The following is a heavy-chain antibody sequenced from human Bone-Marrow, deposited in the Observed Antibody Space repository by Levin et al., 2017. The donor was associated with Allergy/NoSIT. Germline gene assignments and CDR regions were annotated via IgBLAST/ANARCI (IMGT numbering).Heavy chain of an antibody. CDR1: GFTFSSYG. CDR2: IWYDGSNK. V-gene: IGHV3-33*01. D-gene: IGHD2-2*02. CDR3: ARGREDIVVVPAAIRKPYYYDYYGMDV. J-gene: IGHJ6*02. Sequence: GGSLRLSCAASGFTFSSYGMHWVRQAPGKGLEWVAVIWYDGSNKYYADSVKGRFTISRDNSKNTLYLQMNSLRAEDTAVYYCARGREDIVVVPAAIRKPYYYDYYGMDVWGQGTTVTVSS.